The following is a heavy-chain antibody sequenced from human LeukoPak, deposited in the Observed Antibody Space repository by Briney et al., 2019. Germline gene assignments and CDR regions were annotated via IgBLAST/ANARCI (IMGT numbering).Heavy chain of an antibody. D-gene: IGHD3-22*01. CDR1: GFTFSSYA. V-gene: IGHV3-23*01. J-gene: IGHJ4*02. Sequence: GGSLRLSCAASGFTFSSYAMSWVRQAPGKGLEWGSAISGSGGSTYYADSVKGRFTISRDNSKNTLYLQMNSLRAEDTAVYYCAKNTYYDSSGYDWDYWGQGTLVTVSS. CDR2: ISGSGGST. CDR3: AKNTYYDSSGYDWDY.